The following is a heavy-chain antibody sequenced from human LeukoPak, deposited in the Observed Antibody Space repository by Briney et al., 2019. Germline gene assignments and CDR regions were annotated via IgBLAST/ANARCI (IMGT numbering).Heavy chain of an antibody. J-gene: IGHJ6*03. D-gene: IGHD3-3*01. CDR1: GGTFSSYA. V-gene: IGHV1-69*13. Sequence: ASVKVSCKASGGTFSSYAISWVRQAPGQGLEWMGGIIPIFGTASYAQKFQGRVTITADESTSTAYMELSSLRSEDTAVYYCARGLTTRFLEWLSHMDVWGKGTTVTVSS. CDR2: IIPIFGTA. CDR3: ARGLTTRFLEWLSHMDV.